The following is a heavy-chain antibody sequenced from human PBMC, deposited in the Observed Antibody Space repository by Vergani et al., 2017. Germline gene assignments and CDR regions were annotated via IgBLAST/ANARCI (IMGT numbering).Heavy chain of an antibody. V-gene: IGHV4-31*03. CDR2: ISYSGRT. D-gene: IGHD4-11*01. Sequence: QVQLQESGPGLAKTSQTLSLTCTVSGGSISSRGYYWNWIRQHPGKGLEYIGYISYSGRTFYNPSLQSRVTISVDTSKNQFSLNLISVTAADTAVYYCARNLYDYSHYAWFDPWGQGTLVTVSS. CDR1: GGSISSRGYY. J-gene: IGHJ5*02. CDR3: ARNLYDYSHYAWFDP.